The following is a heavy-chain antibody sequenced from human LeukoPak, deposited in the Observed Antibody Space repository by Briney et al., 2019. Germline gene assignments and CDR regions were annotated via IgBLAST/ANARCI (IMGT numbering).Heavy chain of an antibody. V-gene: IGHV4-31*03. J-gene: IGHJ4*02. CDR1: GGSINSGTYY. CDR3: ARNRDGYNTFDF. CDR2: IYYSGSS. D-gene: IGHD5-24*01. Sequence: KPSETLSLTCTVSGGSINSGTYYGSWIRQHPGKGLEWIGYIYYSGSSYYNPSLRSRVAISVDTSKNHFSLKLSSVTAADTAVYYCARNRDGYNTFDFWGQGTLVTVSS.